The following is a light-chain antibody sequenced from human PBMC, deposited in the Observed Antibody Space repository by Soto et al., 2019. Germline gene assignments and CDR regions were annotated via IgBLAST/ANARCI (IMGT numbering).Light chain of an antibody. CDR2: DAS. CDR1: QSVGRK. V-gene: IGKV3-15*01. J-gene: IGKJ4*01. CDR3: QQYNTLPRT. Sequence: EIVMTQSPATLSVSPGERATLSCRASQSVGRKFVWSQQKACPAPRPLIFDASNRATGTPARFSGSGSGTEFTLTISSLQSEDYAVYYCQQYNTLPRTFGGGTKVDIK.